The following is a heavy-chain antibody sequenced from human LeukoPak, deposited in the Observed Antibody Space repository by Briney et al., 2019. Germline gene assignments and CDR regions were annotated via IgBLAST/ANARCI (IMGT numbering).Heavy chain of an antibody. CDR2: IYPGDSDL. D-gene: IGHD2-21*02. CDR3: ARGLTHTVRVTGPRDAFDI. CDR1: GYSFTNYW. V-gene: IGHV5-51*01. J-gene: IGHJ3*02. Sequence: GESLKISCKGSGYSFTNYWIAWLRQMPGKGLEWMERIYPGDSDLRYRPSFQGQVTISADKSISTAFLQWSSLKASDTAMYYCARGLTHTVRVTGPRDAFDIWGQGTMVTVSS.